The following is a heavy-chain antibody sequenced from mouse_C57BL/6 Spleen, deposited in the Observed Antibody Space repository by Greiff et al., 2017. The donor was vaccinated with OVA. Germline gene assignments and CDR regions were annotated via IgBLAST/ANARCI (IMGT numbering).Heavy chain of an antibody. Sequence: QVQLQQPGAELVMPGASVKLSCKASGYTFTSYWMHWVKQRPGQGLEWIGEIDPSDSYTNYNQKFKGKSTLTVDKSSSTAYMQLSSLTSEDSAVYYCARGGSNRYFDVWGTGTTVTVSS. CDR2: IDPSDSYT. CDR3: ARGGSNRYFDV. V-gene: IGHV1-69*01. D-gene: IGHD1-1*01. J-gene: IGHJ1*03. CDR1: GYTFTSYW.